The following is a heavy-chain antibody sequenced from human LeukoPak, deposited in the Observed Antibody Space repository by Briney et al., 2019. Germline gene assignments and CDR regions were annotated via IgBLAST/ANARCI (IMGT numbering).Heavy chain of an antibody. V-gene: IGHV3-43*02. CDR1: GFTFDDYA. D-gene: IGHD5-24*01. CDR3: AKDGRWLTVGYSYHGVDV. Sequence: GGSLRLSCAASGFTFDDYAMHWVRQVPGKGLEWVSFYADSVKGRFTISRDNSKNYLYLQMNSLGTEDSALYYCAKDGRWLTVGYSYHGVDVWGQGTTVTVSS. J-gene: IGHJ6*02.